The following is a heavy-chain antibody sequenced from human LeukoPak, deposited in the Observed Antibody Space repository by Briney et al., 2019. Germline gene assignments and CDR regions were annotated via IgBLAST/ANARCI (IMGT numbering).Heavy chain of an antibody. V-gene: IGHV3-30*03. CDR2: ISYDGSNK. Sequence: GGSLRLSCAASGFTLSSYDMHWVRQAPGKGLEWVAVISYDGSNKYYADSVKGRFTISRDNSKNTLCLQMNSLRAEDTAVYYCTAMDSYWGQGTLVTVSS. CDR3: TAMDSY. J-gene: IGHJ4*02. CDR1: GFTLSSYD. D-gene: IGHD5-18*01.